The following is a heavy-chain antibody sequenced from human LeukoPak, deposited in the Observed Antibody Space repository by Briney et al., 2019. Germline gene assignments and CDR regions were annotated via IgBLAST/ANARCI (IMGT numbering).Heavy chain of an antibody. CDR1: GFTFSDYY. J-gene: IGHJ6*02. Sequence: GGSLRLSCAASGFTFSDYYMSWIRQAPGKGLEWVSYISSSGSTIYYADSVKGRFTISRDNAKNSLYLQMNSLRAEDTAVYYCARYMTTVTTGYYYYGMDVWGQGTTVTVSS. CDR3: ARYMTTVTTGYYYYGMDV. CDR2: ISSSGSTI. V-gene: IGHV3-11*01. D-gene: IGHD4-17*01.